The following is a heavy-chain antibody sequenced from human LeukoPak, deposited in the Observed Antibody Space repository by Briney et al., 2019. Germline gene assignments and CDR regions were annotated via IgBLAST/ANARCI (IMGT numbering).Heavy chain of an antibody. CDR2: IYYSGST. CDR1: GGSISSSSYY. V-gene: IGHV4-39*01. J-gene: IGHJ4*02. Sequence: SETLSLTCTVSGGSISSSSYYWGWIRQPPGKGLEWIGSIYYSGSTYYNPSLKSRVTISVDTSKNQFSLKLSSVTAADTAVYYCARGNTVTTDYWGQGTLVTVSS. D-gene: IGHD4-17*01. CDR3: ARGNTVTTDY.